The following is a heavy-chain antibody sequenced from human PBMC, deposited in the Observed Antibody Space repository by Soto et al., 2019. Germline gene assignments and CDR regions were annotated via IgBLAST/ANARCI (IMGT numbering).Heavy chain of an antibody. J-gene: IGHJ5*02. Sequence: QVQLQESGPGLVKPSQTLSLTCTVSGGSISSGDYYWSWIRQHPGKGLEWIGYIYYSGSTYYNPSLKSRLTISVDTSKNQVSLKLSSVTAADTAVYYCARWWSGSRQGFDPWGQGTLVTVSS. CDR1: GGSISSGDYY. V-gene: IGHV4-31*03. CDR3: ARWWSGSRQGFDP. D-gene: IGHD3-3*01. CDR2: IYYSGST.